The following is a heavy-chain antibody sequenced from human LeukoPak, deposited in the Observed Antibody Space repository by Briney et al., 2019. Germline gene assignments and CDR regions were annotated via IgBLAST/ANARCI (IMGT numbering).Heavy chain of an antibody. CDR1: GFTLSNYE. D-gene: IGHD4-23*01. Sequence: GGSLRLSCAASGFTLSNYEMNWVRQAPGKGLEWVSYISSSGSTTYYVDSVKGRFTISRDNAKNSLYLFMSSLRDEDTAVYYCARGARKGDDYGGFFDYWGQGTLVTVSS. J-gene: IGHJ4*02. CDR2: ISSSGSTT. V-gene: IGHV3-48*03. CDR3: ARGARKGDDYGGFFDY.